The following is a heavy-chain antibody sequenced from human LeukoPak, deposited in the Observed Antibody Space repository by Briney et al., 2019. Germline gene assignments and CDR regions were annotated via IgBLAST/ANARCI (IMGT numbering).Heavy chain of an antibody. V-gene: IGHV1-69*05. CDR1: GGTFSSYA. Sequence: GASVKVSCKASGGTFSSYAISWVRQAPGQGLEWMGGIIPIFGTANYAQKFQGRVTITTDESTSTAYMELSSLRSEDTAVYYCARDDTTRGAFDIWGQGTMVTVSS. J-gene: IGHJ3*02. CDR3: ARDDTTRGAFDI. CDR2: IIPIFGTA. D-gene: IGHD1-26*01.